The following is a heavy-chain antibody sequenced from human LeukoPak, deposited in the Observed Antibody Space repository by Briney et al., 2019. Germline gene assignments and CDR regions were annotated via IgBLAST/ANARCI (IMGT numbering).Heavy chain of an antibody. Sequence: SETLSLTCAVYGGSFSGYYWSWIRQPPGKGLEWIGEISHSGSTNYNPSLKSRVTISVDTSKNQFSLKLSSVTAADTAVYYCARGPVREVVIDNWFDPWGQGTLVTVSS. CDR2: ISHSGST. CDR3: ARGPVREVVIDNWFDP. J-gene: IGHJ5*02. V-gene: IGHV4-34*01. CDR1: GGSFSGYY. D-gene: IGHD3-22*01.